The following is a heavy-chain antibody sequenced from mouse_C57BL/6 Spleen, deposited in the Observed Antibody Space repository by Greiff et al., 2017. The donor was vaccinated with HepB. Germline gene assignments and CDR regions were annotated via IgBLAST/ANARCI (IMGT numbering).Heavy chain of an antibody. CDR1: GYTFTSYW. Sequence: VKLMESGAELAKPGASVKLSCKASGYTFTSYWMHWVKQRPGQGLEWIGYINPSSGYTKYNQKFKDKATLTADKSSSTAYMQLSSLTYEDSAVYYCARSYMGYYYAMDYWGQGTSVTVSS. V-gene: IGHV1-7*01. CDR2: INPSSGYT. J-gene: IGHJ4*01. CDR3: ARSYMGYYYAMDY. D-gene: IGHD1-1*02.